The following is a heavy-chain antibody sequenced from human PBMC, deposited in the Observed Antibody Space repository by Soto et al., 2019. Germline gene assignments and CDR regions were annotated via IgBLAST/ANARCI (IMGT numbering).Heavy chain of an antibody. J-gene: IGHJ6*03. V-gene: IGHV3-7*01. CDR1: GFTFSSYW. CDR3: ARATRGTIVRGVIYYYYYMDV. D-gene: IGHD3-10*01. CDR2: IKQDGSEK. Sequence: EVQLVESGGGLVQPGGSLRLSCAASGFTFSSYWMSWVRQAPGKGLEWVANIKQDGSEKYYVDSVKGRFTISRDNAKNSLYLQMNSLRAEDTAVYYCARATRGTIVRGVIYYYYYMDVWGNGTTVTVSS.